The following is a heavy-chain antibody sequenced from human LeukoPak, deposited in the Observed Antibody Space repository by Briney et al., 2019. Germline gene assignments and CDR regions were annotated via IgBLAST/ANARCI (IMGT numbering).Heavy chain of an antibody. V-gene: IGHV3-23*01. D-gene: IGHD2-2*01. J-gene: IGHJ4*02. CDR1: GFTFSSYA. Sequence: GGFLRLSCAASGFTFSSYAMSWVRQAPGKGLEWVSAISGSGGSTYYADSVKGRFTISRDNSKNTLYLQMNSLRAEDTPVYCCPSKTLRFNIDYWGQGTLVTVSS. CDR2: ISGSGGST. CDR3: PSKTLRFNIDY.